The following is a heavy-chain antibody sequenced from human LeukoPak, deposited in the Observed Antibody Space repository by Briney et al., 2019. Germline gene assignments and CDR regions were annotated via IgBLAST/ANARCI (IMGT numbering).Heavy chain of an antibody. J-gene: IGHJ4*01. CDR1: GFTFSNSA. CDR2: LSGSGITT. Sequence: GGSLRLSCAASGFTFSNSAMSWVRQAPGKGLEWVSTLSGSGITTYYADSVKGWFTISRDNSKNSLYLQMNSLRAEDTAVYYCAKGIYSSGWSYFDYWGHGTLVTVSS. V-gene: IGHV3-23*01. CDR3: AKGIYSSGWSYFDY. D-gene: IGHD6-19*01.